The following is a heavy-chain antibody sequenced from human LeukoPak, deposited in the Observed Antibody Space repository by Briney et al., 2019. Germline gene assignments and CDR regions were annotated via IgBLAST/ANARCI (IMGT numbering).Heavy chain of an antibody. CDR2: INHSGST. CDR3: ARLRGYDSTFDY. D-gene: IGHD5-12*01. J-gene: IGHJ4*02. CDR1: GGSFSGYY. V-gene: IGHV4-34*01. Sequence: SETLSLTCAVYGGSFSGYYWSWIRQPPGKGLEWIGEINHSGSTNYNPSLKSRVTISVDTPKNQFSLKLSSVTAADTAVYYCARLRGYDSTFDYWGQGTLVTVSS.